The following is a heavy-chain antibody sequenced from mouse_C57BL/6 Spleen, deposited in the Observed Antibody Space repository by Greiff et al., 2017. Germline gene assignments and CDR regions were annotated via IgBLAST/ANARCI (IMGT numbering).Heavy chain of an antibody. CDR2: IYTGDGDT. CDR1: GYEFSSSW. CDR3: AKEGGFYY. J-gene: IGHJ2*01. D-gene: IGHD1-3*01. Sequence: VKLQESGPELVKPGASVKISCKASGYEFSSSWMNWVKQRPGKGLEWIGRIYTGDGDTNYNGKLKGKATLTADKSSSTFYMQLLSLTSEDSAVSFWAKEGGFYYWGQGTTLTVSS. V-gene: IGHV1-82*01.